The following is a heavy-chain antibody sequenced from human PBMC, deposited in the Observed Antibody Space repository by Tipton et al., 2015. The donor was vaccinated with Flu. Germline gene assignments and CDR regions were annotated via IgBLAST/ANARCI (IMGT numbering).Heavy chain of an antibody. J-gene: IGHJ5*02. D-gene: IGHD4-11*01. Sequence: TLSLTCSVSGDSIGSDYYWGWIRQPPERGLEWIGNIHKTGTNYFHPSLTGRVPISVDTSKNQFSLRLTSGAAAGTGVYYCARPDYSNYVSEAKSWVDPWGQGTLVAVSS. V-gene: IGHV4-38-2*01. CDR1: GDSIGSDYY. CDR2: IHKTGTN. CDR3: ARPDYSNYVSEAKSWVDP.